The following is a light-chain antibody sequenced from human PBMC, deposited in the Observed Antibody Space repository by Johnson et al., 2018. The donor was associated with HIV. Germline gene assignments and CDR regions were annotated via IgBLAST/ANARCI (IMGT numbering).Light chain of an antibody. CDR2: ENN. CDR1: RSNTGRNY. J-gene: IGLJ1*01. Sequence: QSVLTQPPSVSAAPGQKVTIYCSGSRSNTGRNYASWYQQLPGTAPKLLIYENNKRPSGIPDRFSGSESGTSATLGITGLQTGDEADYYCGTWDSSLSAHYGFGTGTKVTV. CDR3: GTWDSSLSAHYG. V-gene: IGLV1-51*02.